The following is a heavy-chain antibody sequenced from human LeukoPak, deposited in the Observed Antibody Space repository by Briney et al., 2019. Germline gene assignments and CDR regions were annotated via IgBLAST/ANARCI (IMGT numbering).Heavy chain of an antibody. J-gene: IGHJ4*02. D-gene: IGHD2-21*02. CDR2: ISSTTVYI. Sequence: GGSLRLSCAASGFTVSSNYMSWVRQAPGKGLEWVSSISSTTVYIYYADSVKGRFTISRDNAKNSLYLQMNSLRAEDTAVYYCARDIVVVTAILDYWGQGTLVTVSS. CDR1: GFTVSSNY. V-gene: IGHV3-21*01. CDR3: ARDIVVVTAILDY.